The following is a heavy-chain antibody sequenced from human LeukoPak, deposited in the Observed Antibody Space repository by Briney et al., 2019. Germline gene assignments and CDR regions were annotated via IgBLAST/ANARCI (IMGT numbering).Heavy chain of an antibody. D-gene: IGHD2-15*01. J-gene: IGHJ2*01. V-gene: IGHV3-33*01. CDR1: GFTFSSYG. CDR2: IWYDGSNK. CDR3: ARDLRWSHYWYFDL. Sequence: GRSLTLSCAASGFTFSSYGMHWVRQAPGKGLEWVAVIWYDGSNKYYADSVKGRFTISRDNSKTTLYLQMNSLRAEDTAVYYCARDLRWSHYWYFDLWGRGTLVTVSS.